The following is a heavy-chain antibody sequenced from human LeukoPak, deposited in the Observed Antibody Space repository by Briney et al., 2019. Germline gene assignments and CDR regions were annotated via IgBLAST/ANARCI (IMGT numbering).Heavy chain of an antibody. V-gene: IGHV4-59*01. J-gene: IGHJ6*02. D-gene: IGHD5-12*01. Sequence: SETLSLTCTVSGDSINIYFWNWVRQPPGKGLEWIGYISYSGGPNYNPSLKSRVIISADTSKNQFSLKVRSVTAADTAVYYCATEGGYHVYYGVDVWGQGTTVTVSS. CDR1: GDSINIYF. CDR2: ISYSGGP. CDR3: ATEGGYHVYYGVDV.